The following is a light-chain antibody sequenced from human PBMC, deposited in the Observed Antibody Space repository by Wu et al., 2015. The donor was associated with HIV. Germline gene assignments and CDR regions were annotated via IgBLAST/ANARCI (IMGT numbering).Light chain of an antibody. CDR1: QSVSSN. J-gene: IGKJ3*01. CDR2: AAS. CDR3: QQYNSWPGFT. Sequence: EIVMTQSPATLSVSPGERATLSCRASQSVSSNLAWYQQKPGQAPRLLMYAASTRATGIPARFRGSGSGTEFTLTISSLQSEDFAVYYCQQYNSWPGFTFGPGTKVDIK. V-gene: IGKV3-15*01.